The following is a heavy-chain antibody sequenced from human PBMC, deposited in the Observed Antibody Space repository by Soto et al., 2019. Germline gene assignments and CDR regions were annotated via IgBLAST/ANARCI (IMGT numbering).Heavy chain of an antibody. Sequence: EVQLVESGGGLVQPGGSLRLSCVGSGFTFSSYWMHWVRQAPGKGPVWVSRINPAGSASSYADFVKGRVIVSRDNAKNTLCLEMNSLSAEDTAVYYCATGGYSYGWGYWGQGTLVTVSS. CDR3: ATGGYSYGWGY. CDR1: GFTFSSYW. V-gene: IGHV3-74*01. D-gene: IGHD5-18*01. CDR2: INPAGSAS. J-gene: IGHJ4*02.